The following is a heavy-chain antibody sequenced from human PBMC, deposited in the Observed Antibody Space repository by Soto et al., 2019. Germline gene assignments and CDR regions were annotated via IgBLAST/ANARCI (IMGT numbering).Heavy chain of an antibody. CDR1: GFTFSSHS. J-gene: IGHJ5*02. V-gene: IGHV3-21*01. CDR2: ISSSSSYI. Sequence: GSLRLSCAASGFTFSSHSMNWVRQAPWKGLEWVSSISSSSSYIYYADSVKGRFTISRDNAKNSLYLQMNSLRAEDTAVYYCASGPKVPAAIPYNWFDPWGQGTLVTVSS. CDR3: ASGPKVPAAIPYNWFDP. D-gene: IGHD2-2*01.